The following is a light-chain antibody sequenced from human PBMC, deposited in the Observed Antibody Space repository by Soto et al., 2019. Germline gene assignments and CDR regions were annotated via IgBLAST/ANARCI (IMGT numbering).Light chain of an antibody. Sequence: DIQLTQSPSTLSASVGDRVTITCRASQPISTWLAWYQQRPGKAPNLLIYHASSLESGVPSRFSGSGSGTEFTLSIRSLQPDDFGTYYCQQYDEHSITFGQGTRLEIK. CDR2: HAS. CDR3: QQYDEHSIT. CDR1: QPISTW. V-gene: IGKV1-5*01. J-gene: IGKJ5*01.